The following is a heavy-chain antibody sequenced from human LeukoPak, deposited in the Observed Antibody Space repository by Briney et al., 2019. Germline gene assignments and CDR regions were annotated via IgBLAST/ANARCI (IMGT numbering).Heavy chain of an antibody. V-gene: IGHV5-10-1*01. Sequence: GESLRTSCRGFGYSLTSYWITWVRQMPGKGLEWVGKIDPSDSYTNYSPSLQGHVTISADKSISTAYLQWSSLKASDTAMYYCARIPLHSSGYYYAGDGFDIWGQGTMVTVSS. D-gene: IGHD3-22*01. CDR1: GYSLTSYW. J-gene: IGHJ3*02. CDR2: IDPSDSYT. CDR3: ARIPLHSSGYYYAGDGFDI.